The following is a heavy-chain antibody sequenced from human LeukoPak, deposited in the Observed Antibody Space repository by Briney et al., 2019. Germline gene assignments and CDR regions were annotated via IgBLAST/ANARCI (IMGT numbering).Heavy chain of an antibody. Sequence: SVKVSCKASGYTFTSYGISWVRQAPGQGLEWMGGIIPIFGTANYAQKFQGRVTITADKSTSTAYMELSSLRSEDTAVYYCASAYYYDSRGYYYYYMDVWGKGTTVTVSS. CDR2: IIPIFGTA. CDR1: GYTFTSYG. CDR3: ASAYYYDSRGYYYYYMDV. J-gene: IGHJ6*03. V-gene: IGHV1-69*06. D-gene: IGHD3-22*01.